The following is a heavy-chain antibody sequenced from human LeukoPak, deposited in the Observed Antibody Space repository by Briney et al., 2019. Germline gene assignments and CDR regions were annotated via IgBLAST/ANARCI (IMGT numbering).Heavy chain of an antibody. V-gene: IGHV4-31*03. Sequence: PSETLSLTCSVSGGAIGGDGYYWNWIRQHPGTGLEWIGYIYYSGSASYNPSLKSRVTISVDTSKNQFSLRLSSVTAADTAVYYCARGSYYGFSGDSWGQGSLVTVSS. CDR1: GGAIGGDGYY. CDR2: IYYSGSA. CDR3: ARGSYYGFSGDS. D-gene: IGHD3-10*01. J-gene: IGHJ4*02.